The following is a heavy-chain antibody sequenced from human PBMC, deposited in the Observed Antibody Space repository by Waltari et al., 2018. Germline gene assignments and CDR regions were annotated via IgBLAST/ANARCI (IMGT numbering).Heavy chain of an antibody. J-gene: IGHJ3*02. CDR2: IWYDGSNK. CDR3: AREAITMVRGVTSRAFDI. CDR1: GFTFSSYG. Sequence: QVQLVESGGGVVQPGRSLRLSCAASGFTFSSYGMHWVRQAPGKGMEWVAVIWYDGSNKYYADSVKGRFTISRDNSKNTLYLQMNSLRAEDTAVYYCAREAITMVRGVTSRAFDIWGQGTMVTVSS. V-gene: IGHV3-33*01. D-gene: IGHD3-10*01.